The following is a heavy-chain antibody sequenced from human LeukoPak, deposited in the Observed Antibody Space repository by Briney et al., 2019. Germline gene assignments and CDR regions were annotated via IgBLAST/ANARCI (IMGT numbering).Heavy chain of an antibody. CDR2: IKQDGSEK. V-gene: IGHV3-7*01. D-gene: IGHD3-10*01. J-gene: IGHJ4*02. CDR1: GFTFSSYW. Sequence: GGSLRLSCAASGFTFSSYWMSWVRQAPGKGLEWVANIKQDGSEKYYVDSVKGRFTISRDNAKNSLYLQMNSLRAEDTAVYYCARDLYYGSGSYVYWGQGTLVTVSS. CDR3: ARDLYYGSGSYVY.